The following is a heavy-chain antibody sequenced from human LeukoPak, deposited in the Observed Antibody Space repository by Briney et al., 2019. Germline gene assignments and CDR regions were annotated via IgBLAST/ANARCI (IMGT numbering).Heavy chain of an antibody. CDR2: IDPSDAYT. Sequence: PGESLRISCKGSGYSFTSYWISWVRQMPGKGLEWMGWIDPSDAYTNYSPSFQGHVTISADKSISTAYPQWSSLKALDTAMYYCARHCSGGSCYSDYWGQGTLVTVSS. J-gene: IGHJ4*02. V-gene: IGHV5-10-1*01. CDR3: ARHCSGGSCYSDY. D-gene: IGHD2-15*01. CDR1: GYSFTSYW.